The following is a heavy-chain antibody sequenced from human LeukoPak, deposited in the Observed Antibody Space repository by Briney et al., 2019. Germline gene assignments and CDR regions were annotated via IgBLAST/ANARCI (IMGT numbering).Heavy chain of an antibody. D-gene: IGHD3-10*01. J-gene: IGHJ6*03. V-gene: IGHV4-61*02. CDR2: IYTSGST. CDR3: ARAGGIFRGIYSSAKNYYMDV. CDR1: GGSISSGSYY. Sequence: PSQTLSLTCTVSGGSISSGSYYWSWIRQPAGKGLEWIGCIYTSGSTNYNPSLKSRVTISVDTSKNQFSLKLSSVTAADTAVYYCARAGGIFRGIYSSAKNYYMDVWGKGTTVTVSS.